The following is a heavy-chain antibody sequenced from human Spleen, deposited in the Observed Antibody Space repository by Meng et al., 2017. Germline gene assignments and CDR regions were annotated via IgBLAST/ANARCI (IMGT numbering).Heavy chain of an antibody. V-gene: IGHV3-74*01. Sequence: GESLKISCAASGFTLSSYWMHWVRQAPGKGLVWVSRVKSDGSSTSYADSVKGRFTISRDNAKNSLYLQMNSLRAEDTAVYYCARDPGMDVWGQGTTVTVSS. J-gene: IGHJ6*02. CDR2: VKSDGSST. CDR3: ARDPGMDV. CDR1: GFTLSSYW.